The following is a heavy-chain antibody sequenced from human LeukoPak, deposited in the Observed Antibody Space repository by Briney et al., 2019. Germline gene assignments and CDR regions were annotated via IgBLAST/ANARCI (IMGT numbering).Heavy chain of an antibody. J-gene: IGHJ5*02. D-gene: IGHD2-15*01. V-gene: IGHV4-34*01. CDR3: ARGRVVVAATRNWFDP. CDR2: INHSGST. Sequence: PSETLSLTCAVYGGSFSGYYWSWIRQPPGKGLEWIGDINHSGSTNYNPSRKRRVTISVDTSKNQFSLKLSSVTAADTAVYYCARGRVVVAATRNWFDPWGQGTLVTASS. CDR1: GGSFSGYY.